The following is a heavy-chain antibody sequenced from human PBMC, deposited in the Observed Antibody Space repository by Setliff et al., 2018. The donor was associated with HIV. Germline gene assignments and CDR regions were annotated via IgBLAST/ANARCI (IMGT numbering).Heavy chain of an antibody. V-gene: IGHV3-43D*04. CDR2: ISWDRYTT. J-gene: IGHJ3*01. CDR1: GFIFDHYA. Sequence: GESLKISCATSGFIFDHYAMYWVRQRPGKGLEWVSLISWDRYTTNYADSVKGRFTISRDNSKDSLYLQMNSLRIEDTALYYCAKEGRTTSAFDVWGQGTMVTVSS. D-gene: IGHD1-1*01. CDR3: AKEGRTTSAFDV.